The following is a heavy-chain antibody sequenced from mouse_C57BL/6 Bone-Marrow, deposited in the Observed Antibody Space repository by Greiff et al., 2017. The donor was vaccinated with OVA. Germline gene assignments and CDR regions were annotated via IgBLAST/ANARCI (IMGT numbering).Heavy chain of an antibody. J-gene: IGHJ3*01. CDR1: GFTFSNYW. V-gene: IGHV6-3*01. CDR2: IRLKSDNYAT. D-gene: IGHD3-2*02. CDR3: TDSSGSFAY. Sequence: EVKLEESGGGLVQPGGSMKLSCVASGFTFSNYWMNWVRQSPEKGLEWVAQIRLKSDNYATHYAESVKGRFTISRDDSKSSVYLQMNNLRAEDTGIYYCTDSSGSFAYWGQGTLVTVSA.